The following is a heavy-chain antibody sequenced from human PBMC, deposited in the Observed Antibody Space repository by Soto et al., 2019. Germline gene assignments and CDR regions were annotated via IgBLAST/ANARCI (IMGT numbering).Heavy chain of an antibody. CDR3: GRGPSPRAPAGGTPYYYAMDV. J-gene: IGHJ6*02. V-gene: IGHV1-8*02. D-gene: IGHD6-13*01. CDR2: MNPINGAT. Sequence: GASVKVSCKTSGYDFTAYDINWVRQASGQGLEWMGWMNPINGATGSARRFQGRVSMTRNTATGTAYLELTSLRSDGTGVYYCGRGPSPRAPAGGTPYYYAMDVWGQGTTVTVSS. CDR1: GYDFTAYD.